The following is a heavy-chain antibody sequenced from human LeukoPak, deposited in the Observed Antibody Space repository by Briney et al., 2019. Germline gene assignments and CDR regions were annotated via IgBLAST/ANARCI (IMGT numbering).Heavy chain of an antibody. CDR1: GYSIGTDYY. J-gene: IGHJ4*02. D-gene: IGHD1-26*01. CDR3: AKSGGYGLIDY. Sequence: PSEILALTCTVSGYSIGTDYYWGWIRQPPGKGLEWIGIFFHTGNSYYNPSLKSRVTISLDTSKNQFSLRLSSVTAADTAMYYCAKSGGYGLIDYWGQGTLVTVSS. V-gene: IGHV4-38-2*02. CDR2: FFHTGNS.